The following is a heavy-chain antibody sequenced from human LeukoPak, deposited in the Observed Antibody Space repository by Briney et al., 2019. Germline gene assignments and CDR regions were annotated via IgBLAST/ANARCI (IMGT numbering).Heavy chain of an antibody. CDR2: IWYDGSNK. Sequence: PGGSLRLSCAASGFTFSSYGMHWVRQAPGKGLEWVAVIWYDGSNKCYADSVKGRFTISRDNSKNTLYLQMNSLRAEDTAVYYCARGDNYYDSSGYYLMYWGQGTLVTVSS. J-gene: IGHJ4*02. D-gene: IGHD3-22*01. V-gene: IGHV3-33*01. CDR1: GFTFSSYG. CDR3: ARGDNYYDSSGYYLMY.